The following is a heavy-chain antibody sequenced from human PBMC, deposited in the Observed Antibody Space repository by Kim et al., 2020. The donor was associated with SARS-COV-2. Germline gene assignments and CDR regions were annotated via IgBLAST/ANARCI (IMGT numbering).Heavy chain of an antibody. CDR3: AKGAGAPFFFDY. D-gene: IGHD6-19*01. Sequence: YYACSVKGRCTISRDNSKTTRVRQMNNRRAEDTAVYYCAKGAGAPFFFDYWGQGTLVTVSS. V-gene: IGHV3-23*01. J-gene: IGHJ4*02.